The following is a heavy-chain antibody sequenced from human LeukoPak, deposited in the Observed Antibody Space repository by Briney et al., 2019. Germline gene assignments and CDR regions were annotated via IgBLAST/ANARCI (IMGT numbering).Heavy chain of an antibody. Sequence: PGGSLRLSCAASGFTFSSYSMNWVRQAPGKGLEWVSSISSSSSYIYYADSVKGRFTISRDNAKNSLYLEMNSLRAEDTAVYYCARDDSTGYYYLDGWGQGTLVTVSS. D-gene: IGHD3-22*01. CDR1: GFTFSSYS. J-gene: IGHJ4*02. CDR3: ARDDSTGYYYLDG. CDR2: ISSSSSYI. V-gene: IGHV3-21*04.